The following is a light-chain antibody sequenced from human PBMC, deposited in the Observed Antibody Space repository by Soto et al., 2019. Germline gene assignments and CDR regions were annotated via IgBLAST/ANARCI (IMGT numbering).Light chain of an antibody. CDR3: QQSYSTPYT. J-gene: IGKJ2*01. V-gene: IGKV1-39*01. CDR1: QSIRNY. Sequence: DIQMTQSPSSLSASVGDRVTITCRASQSIRNYVNWYQQKPGKAPKFLIYVAPTFQSGVPSRFSVSASGTDFTLTISSLQPEDFATYYCQQSYSTPYTFGPGTKLQIK. CDR2: VAP.